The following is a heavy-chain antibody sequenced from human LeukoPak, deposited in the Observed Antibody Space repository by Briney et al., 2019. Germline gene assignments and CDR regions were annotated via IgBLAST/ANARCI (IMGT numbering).Heavy chain of an antibody. D-gene: IGHD3-22*01. CDR2: ISYSGST. CDR3: ARYHHDSSGYYYYFDY. CDR1: GASISSYY. V-gene: IGHV4-59*01. J-gene: IGHJ4*02. Sequence: SETLSLTCTVSGASISSYYWSWIRQPPGKGLEWIGYISYSGSTSYNPSLKSRVTISVDTSRNEFSLKLSSVTAADTAVYYCARYHHDSSGYYYYFDYWGQGTLVTVSS.